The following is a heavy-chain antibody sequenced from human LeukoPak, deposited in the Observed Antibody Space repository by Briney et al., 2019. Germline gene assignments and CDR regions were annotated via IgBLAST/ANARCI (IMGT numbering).Heavy chain of an antibody. D-gene: IGHD3-22*01. CDR1: GFTFDEYG. Sequence: PGGSLRLSCVASGFTFDEYGMSWVRQAPGKGLEWVSAISGSGGSTYYADSVKGRFTISRDNSKNTLYLQMNSLRAEDTAVYYCAKATLTYYYDSSGYYETNPLQPDYWGQGTLVTVSP. J-gene: IGHJ4*02. CDR3: AKATLTYYYDSSGYYETNPLQPDY. V-gene: IGHV3-23*01. CDR2: ISGSGGST.